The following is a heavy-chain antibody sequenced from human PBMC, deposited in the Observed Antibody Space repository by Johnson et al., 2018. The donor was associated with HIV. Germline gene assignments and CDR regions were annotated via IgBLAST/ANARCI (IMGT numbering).Heavy chain of an antibody. V-gene: IGHV3-74*01. J-gene: IGHJ3*02. D-gene: IGHD1-26*01. CDR2: INSDGSST. CDR1: RFTFNDYG. Sequence: VQLVESGGGLVQPGGSLRLSCAASRFTFNDYGMNWVRQVPGKGLVWVSRINSDGSSTSYADSVKGRFTISRDNAKNTLYLQMNSLRADDTAVYYCAKERSGSYSGADAFDIWGQGTMVTVSS. CDR3: AKERSGSYSGADAFDI.